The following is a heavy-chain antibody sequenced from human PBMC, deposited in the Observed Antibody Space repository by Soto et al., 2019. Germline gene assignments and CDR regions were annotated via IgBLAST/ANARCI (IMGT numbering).Heavy chain of an antibody. V-gene: IGHV3-23*01. CDR3: ARRVRVVSPGSYFEY. D-gene: IGHD3-22*01. Sequence: EVQLLESGGGLVQPGGSLRLSCAASGFTFSTYAMHWVRQAPGEGLEWVSAIGGSGGDTYYADSVKGRFTVSRDNSKNTLYLQMNSLRVEDTAVYYCARRVRVVSPGSYFEYWGQGTLVTVSS. CDR1: GFTFSTYA. J-gene: IGHJ4*02. CDR2: IGGSGGDT.